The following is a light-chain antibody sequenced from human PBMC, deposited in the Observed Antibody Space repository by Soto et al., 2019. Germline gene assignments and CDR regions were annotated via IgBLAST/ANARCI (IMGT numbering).Light chain of an antibody. V-gene: IGKV4-1*01. CDR2: WAS. CDR3: QQYYSTPRT. Sequence: DIVMTQSPDSLAVSLGERATINCKSSQSVLYSSNNKNYLAWYQQKPGQPPKLLIYWASTRESGVPDRFRGRGSGTDFALTINSLQAEDVAVYYCQQYYSTPRTFGQWTKLEIK. CDR1: QSVLYSSNNKNY. J-gene: IGKJ2*01.